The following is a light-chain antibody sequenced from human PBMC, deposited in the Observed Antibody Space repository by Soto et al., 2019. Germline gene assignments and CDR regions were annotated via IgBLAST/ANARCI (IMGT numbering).Light chain of an antibody. J-gene: IGLJ2*01. CDR1: SGHSSYI. CDR2: LEGRGSY. V-gene: IGLV4-60*02. Sequence: QLVLTQSSSASASLGSSVTLTCTLSSGHSSYIIAWHQQQPGKAPRYLMKLEGRGSYNKGSGVPDRFSGSSSGADRYLTISNLQFEDEADYYCETWDSNTHVEFGGGTKLTVL. CDR3: ETWDSNTHVE.